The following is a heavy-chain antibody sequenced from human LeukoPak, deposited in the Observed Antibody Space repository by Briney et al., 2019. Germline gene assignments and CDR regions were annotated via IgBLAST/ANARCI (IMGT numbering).Heavy chain of an antibody. V-gene: IGHV1-2*02. D-gene: IGHD3-3*01. Sequence: ASVKVSCKASGYTFTGYYMHWVRQAPGQGLEWMGWINPNSGGTNYAQKLQGRVAMTTDTSTSTAYMELRSLRSDDTAVYYCARVITIFGNYYYYYMDVWGKGTTVTVSS. CDR1: GYTFTGYY. J-gene: IGHJ6*03. CDR2: INPNSGGT. CDR3: ARVITIFGNYYYYYMDV.